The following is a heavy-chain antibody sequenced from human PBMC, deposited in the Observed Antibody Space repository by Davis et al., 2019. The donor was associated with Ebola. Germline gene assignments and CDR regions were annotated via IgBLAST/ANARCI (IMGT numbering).Heavy chain of an antibody. Sequence: SETLSLTCTVSGGSINDVNYYWGWIRQSPEKGLEWIGSIFYSGSTYYNPSLKSRVTISVDTSKNQFSLKLSSVTAADTAVYYCARFARRLDYWGQGTLVIVSS. V-gene: IGHV4-39*07. CDR2: IFYSGST. D-gene: IGHD3-10*01. CDR1: GGSINDVNYY. J-gene: IGHJ4*02. CDR3: ARFARRLDY.